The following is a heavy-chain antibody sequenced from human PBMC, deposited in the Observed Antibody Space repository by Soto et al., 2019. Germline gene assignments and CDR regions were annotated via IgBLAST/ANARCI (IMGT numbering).Heavy chain of an antibody. J-gene: IGHJ3*02. Sequence: QVQLQESGPGLVKPSQTLSLTCTVSGGSISSGGYYWSWIRQHPGKGLEWIGYIYYSGSTYYNPSLKSRGTISVDTSKNQFSLKLSSVTAADTAVYYCARGQDPPYDGHAFDIWGQGTMVTVSS. V-gene: IGHV4-31*03. CDR1: GGSISSGGYY. CDR3: ARGQDPPYDGHAFDI. CDR2: IYYSGST. D-gene: IGHD3-22*01.